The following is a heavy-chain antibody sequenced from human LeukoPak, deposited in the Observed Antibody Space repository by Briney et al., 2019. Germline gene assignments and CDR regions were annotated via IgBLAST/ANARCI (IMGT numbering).Heavy chain of an antibody. V-gene: IGHV4-34*01. CDR2: INHSGST. CDR3: ARDPRASVVPAAIYAFDI. D-gene: IGHD2-2*01. Sequence: SEILSLTCAVYGGSFSGYYWSWIRQPPGKGLEWIGEINHSGSTNYNPSLKSRVTISVDTSKNQFSLKLSSVTAADTAVYYCARDPRASVVPAAIYAFDIWGQGTMVTVSS. CDR1: GGSFSGYY. J-gene: IGHJ3*02.